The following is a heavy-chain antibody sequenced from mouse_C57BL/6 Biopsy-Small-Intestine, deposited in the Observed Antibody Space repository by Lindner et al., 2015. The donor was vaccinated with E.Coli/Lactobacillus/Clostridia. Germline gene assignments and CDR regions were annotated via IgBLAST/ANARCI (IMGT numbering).Heavy chain of an antibody. V-gene: IGHV1-39*01. J-gene: IGHJ1*03. Sequence: VQLQESGPELVKPGASVKISCKASGYAFSSSWMNWVKQSNGKSLEWIGVINPNYGTTSYNQKFKGKATLTVDQSSSTAYMQLNSLTSEDSAVYYCARRRSPYWYFDVWGTGTTVTVSS. CDR2: INPNYGTT. CDR3: ARRRSPYWYFDV. CDR1: GYAFSSSW.